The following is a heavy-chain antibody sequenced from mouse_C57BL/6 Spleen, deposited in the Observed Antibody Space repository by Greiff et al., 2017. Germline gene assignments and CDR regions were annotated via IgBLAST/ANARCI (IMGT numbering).Heavy chain of an antibody. CDR3: ARDYDYDGPFAY. V-gene: IGHV1-62-2*01. Sequence: VQLVESGAELVKPGASVKLSCKASGYTFTEYTIHWVKQRSGQGLEWIGWFYPGSGSIKYNEKFKDKATLTADKSSSTVYMELSRLTSEDSAVYFCARDYDYDGPFAYWGQGTLVTVSA. J-gene: IGHJ3*01. D-gene: IGHD2-12*01. CDR2: FYPGSGSI. CDR1: GYTFTEYT.